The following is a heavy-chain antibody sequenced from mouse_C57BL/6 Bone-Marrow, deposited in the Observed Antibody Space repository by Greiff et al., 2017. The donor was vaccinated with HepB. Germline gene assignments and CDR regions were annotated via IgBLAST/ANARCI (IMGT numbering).Heavy chain of an antibody. CDR1: GYTFTSYW. Sequence: QVQLQQPGAELVKPGASVKLSCKASGYTFTSYWMHWVKQRPGQGLEWIGMIHPNSGSTNYNEKFKSKATLTVDKSSSTAYMQLSSLTSEDSAVYYCARNPPTRYSNYLYYYAMDYWGQGTSVTVSS. J-gene: IGHJ4*01. V-gene: IGHV1-64*01. CDR3: ARNPPTRYSNYLYYYAMDY. CDR2: IHPNSGST. D-gene: IGHD2-5*01.